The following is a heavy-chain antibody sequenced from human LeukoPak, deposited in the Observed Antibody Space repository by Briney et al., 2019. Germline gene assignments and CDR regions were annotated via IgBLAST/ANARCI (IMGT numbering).Heavy chain of an antibody. V-gene: IGHV4-39*07. CDR2: IYYSGST. Sequence: SETLSLTCTVSGYSISSSSYYWGWIRQPPGKGLEWIGSIYYSGSTYYNPSLKSRVTISVDTSKNQFSLKLSSVTAADTAVYYCARDGKSSWSDYWGQGTLVTVSS. D-gene: IGHD6-13*01. CDR3: ARDGKSSWSDY. CDR1: GYSISSSSYY. J-gene: IGHJ4*02.